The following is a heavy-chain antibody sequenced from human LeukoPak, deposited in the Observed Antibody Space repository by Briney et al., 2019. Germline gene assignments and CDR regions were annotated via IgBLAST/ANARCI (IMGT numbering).Heavy chain of an antibody. Sequence: GGSLRLSCAASGLTFSSYAMSWVRQAPGKGLEWVSVISGSGGSTYYADSVKGRFTISRDNSKNTLYLQMNSLRAEDTAVYYCAKDSGYCSSTSCYVLVDYWGQGTLVTVSS. CDR1: GLTFSSYA. CDR3: AKDSGYCSSTSCYVLVDY. D-gene: IGHD2-2*01. J-gene: IGHJ4*02. V-gene: IGHV3-23*01. CDR2: ISGSGGST.